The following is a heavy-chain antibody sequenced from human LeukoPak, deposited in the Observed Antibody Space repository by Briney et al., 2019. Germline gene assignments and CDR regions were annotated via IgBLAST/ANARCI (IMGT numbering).Heavy chain of an antibody. V-gene: IGHV4-38-2*01. CDR1: GYSISSGYY. D-gene: IGHD6-6*01. Sequence: SETLSLTWAVSGYSISSGYYWLCIRQPPEKGLEWIGSMFHSGNTYHNPSLKSRVTLSVDTSKKQFSLNLSSVAATDTAVYYCARIYGSSSGFDYWGQGTLVTVSS. J-gene: IGHJ4*02. CDR3: ARIYGSSSGFDY. CDR2: MFHSGNT.